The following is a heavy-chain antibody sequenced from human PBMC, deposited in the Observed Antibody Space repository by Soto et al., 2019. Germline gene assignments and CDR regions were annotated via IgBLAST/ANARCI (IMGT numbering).Heavy chain of an antibody. V-gene: IGHV1-69*08. J-gene: IGHJ4*02. D-gene: IGHD3-9*01. CDR1: GGTFSSYT. CDR2: IIPILGIA. Sequence: QVQLVQSGAEVKKPGSSVKVSCKASGGTFSSYTISWVRQAPGQGLEWMGRIIPILGIANYAQKFQGRVTITADKSTSTAYMELSSLRSEDTAVHYCARDFDWSTGSFDYWGQGTLVTVSS. CDR3: ARDFDWSTGSFDY.